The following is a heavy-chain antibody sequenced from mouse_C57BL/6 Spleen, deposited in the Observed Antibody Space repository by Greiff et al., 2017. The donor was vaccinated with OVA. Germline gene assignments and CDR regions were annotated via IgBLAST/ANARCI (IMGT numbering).Heavy chain of an antibody. Sequence: EVMLVESGGGLVKPGGSLKLSCAASGFTFSDYGMHWVRQAPEKGLEWVAYISSGSSTIYYADTVKGRFTISRDNAKNTLFLQMTSLRSEDTAMYYCARGDYYDYVFAYWGQGTLVTVSA. V-gene: IGHV5-17*01. CDR1: GFTFSDYG. D-gene: IGHD2-4*01. J-gene: IGHJ3*01. CDR3: ARGDYYDYVFAY. CDR2: ISSGSSTI.